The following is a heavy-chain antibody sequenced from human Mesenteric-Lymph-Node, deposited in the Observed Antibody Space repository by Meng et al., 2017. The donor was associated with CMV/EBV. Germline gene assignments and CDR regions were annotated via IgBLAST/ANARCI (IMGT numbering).Heavy chain of an antibody. J-gene: IGHJ5*02. CDR1: GYTFTGYY. CDR3: ARDPPNYNWFDP. CDR2: INPNSGGT. D-gene: IGHD4/OR15-4a*01. Sequence: ASVKVSCKASGYTFTGYYMHWVRQAPGQGLEWMGWINPNSGGTNYAQKFQGRVTVTRDTSISTAYMELSRLRSDDTAVYYCARDPPNYNWFDPWGQGTLVTVSS. V-gene: IGHV1-2*02.